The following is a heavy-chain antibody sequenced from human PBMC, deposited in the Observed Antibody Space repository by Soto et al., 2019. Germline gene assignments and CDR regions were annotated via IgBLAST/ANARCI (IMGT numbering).Heavy chain of an antibody. V-gene: IGHV3-15*01. D-gene: IGHD3-9*01. CDR3: TTENIRYFDWTVEGGDY. CDR1: GFTFSNAL. Sequence: PGGSLRLSCAASGFTFSNALMSWVRQAPGKGLEWVGRIKSKTDGGTTDYAAPVKGRFTISRDDSKNTLYLQMNSLKTEDTAVYYCTTENIRYFDWTVEGGDYWGQGTLVTVSS. J-gene: IGHJ4*02. CDR2: IKSKTDGGTT.